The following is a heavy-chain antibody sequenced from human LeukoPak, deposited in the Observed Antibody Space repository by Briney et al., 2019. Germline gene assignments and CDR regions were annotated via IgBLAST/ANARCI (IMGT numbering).Heavy chain of an antibody. V-gene: IGHV1-2*02. Sequence: ASVKLSRKASGYTFTSDVISWVGHAPPQGLDWMGWSNTNIGGTNYAHKFQGRVTMTRYTSISTAYMEMTRLRFDDRAVYYCARVWSDISDYWGQGTLVTVSS. CDR1: GYTFTSDV. CDR3: ARVWSDISDY. J-gene: IGHJ4*02. D-gene: IGHD3-10*01. CDR2: SNTNIGGT.